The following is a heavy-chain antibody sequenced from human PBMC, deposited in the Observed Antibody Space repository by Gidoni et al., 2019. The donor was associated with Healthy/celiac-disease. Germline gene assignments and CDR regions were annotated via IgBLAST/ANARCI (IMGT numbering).Heavy chain of an antibody. CDR1: GFTFSSYW. CDR3: ARDRDYGDYWGNGMDV. J-gene: IGHJ6*02. Sequence: EVQLVESGGGLVQPGGSLRLSCAASGFTFSSYWMSWVRQAPGKGLEWVANIKQDGSEKYYVDSVKGRFTISRDNAKNSLYLQMNSLRAEDTAVYYCARDRDYGDYWGNGMDVWGQGTTVTVSS. V-gene: IGHV3-7*01. CDR2: IKQDGSEK. D-gene: IGHD4-17*01.